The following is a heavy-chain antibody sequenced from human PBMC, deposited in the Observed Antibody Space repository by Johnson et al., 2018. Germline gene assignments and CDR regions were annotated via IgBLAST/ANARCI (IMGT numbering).Heavy chain of an antibody. V-gene: IGHV3-9*01. CDR3: AKGVTMIVVDAFNI. D-gene: IGHD3-22*01. CDR1: GFTFDDYA. J-gene: IGHJ3*02. Sequence: VQLVESGGGLVQPGRSLRLSCAASGFTFDDYAMHWVRQAPGKGLEWVSGISWNSGSLGYADSGKGRFTIPRDNAKNSLYLQMNSLRAEDTALYYCAKGVTMIVVDAFNIWGQGTMVTVSS. CDR2: ISWNSGSL.